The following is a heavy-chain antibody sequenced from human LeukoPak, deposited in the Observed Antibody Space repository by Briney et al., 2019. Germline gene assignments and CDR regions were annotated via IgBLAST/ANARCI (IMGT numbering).Heavy chain of an antibody. D-gene: IGHD5-12*01. CDR3: ARGYSGYDLPYYFDY. V-gene: IGHV3-20*01. CDR2: INWNGGST. Sequence: PGGSLRLSCAASGFTFSSYEMNWVRQAPGKGLEWVSGINWNGGSTGYADSVKGRFTISRDNAKNSLYLQMNSLRAEDTALYHCARGYSGYDLPYYFDYWGQGTLVTVSS. J-gene: IGHJ4*02. CDR1: GFTFSSYE.